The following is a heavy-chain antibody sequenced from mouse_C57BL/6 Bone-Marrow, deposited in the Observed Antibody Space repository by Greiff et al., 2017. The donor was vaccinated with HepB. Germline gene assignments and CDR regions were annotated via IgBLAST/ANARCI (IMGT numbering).Heavy chain of an antibody. D-gene: IGHD1-1*02. CDR2: IYPGSGST. CDR1: GYTFTSYW. V-gene: IGHV1-55*01. CDR3: ARSRVGFAY. J-gene: IGHJ3*01. Sequence: QVQLQPGAELVKPGASVKMSCKASGYTFTSYWITWVKQRPGQGLEWIGDIYPGSGSTNYNEKFKSKATLTVDASSSTAYMQLSSLTSEDSAVYYCARSRVGFAYWGQGTLVTVSA.